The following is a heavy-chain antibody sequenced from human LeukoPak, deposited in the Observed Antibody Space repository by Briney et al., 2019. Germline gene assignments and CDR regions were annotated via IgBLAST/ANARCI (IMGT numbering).Heavy chain of an antibody. CDR1: GGSISSYY. J-gene: IGHJ4*02. D-gene: IGHD6-13*01. CDR3: ARDRSSWYYFDY. V-gene: IGHV4-4*07. Sequence: ETLSRTCTVSGGSISSYYWSWIRQPAGKGLEWIGRIYTSGSTNYNPSLESRVTMSVDTSKNQFSLKLSSVTAADTAVYYCARDRSSWYYFDYWGQGTLVTVSS. CDR2: IYTSGST.